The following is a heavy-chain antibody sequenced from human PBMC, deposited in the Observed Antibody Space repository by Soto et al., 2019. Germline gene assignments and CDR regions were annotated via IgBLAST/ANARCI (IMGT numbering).Heavy chain of an antibody. CDR2: IYYSGST. CDR3: ASSGVRGYDFWSGYYFWFDP. J-gene: IGHJ5*02. CDR1: GGSISSSSYY. Sequence: SETLSLTCTVSGGSISSSSYYWGWIRQPPGKGLEWIGSIYYSGSTYYNPSLKSRVTISVDTSKNQFSLKLSSVTAADTAVYYCASSGVRGYDFWSGYYFWFDPWGQGTLVTVSS. D-gene: IGHD3-3*01. V-gene: IGHV4-39*01.